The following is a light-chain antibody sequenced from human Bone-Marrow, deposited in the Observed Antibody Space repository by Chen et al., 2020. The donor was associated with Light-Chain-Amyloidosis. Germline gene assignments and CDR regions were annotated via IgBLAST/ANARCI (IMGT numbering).Light chain of an antibody. J-gene: IGLJ2*01. Sequence: SYELTQPPSVSVSPGQPARITCSGDALPTKYAYWYQQKPGQAPVLVIHRDKERPSGISERFSGSSSGTTATLTISGVQAEDEADYHCQSADSSGTYEVIFGGGTKLTVL. CDR1: ALPTKY. CDR2: RDK. V-gene: IGLV3-25*03. CDR3: QSADSSGTYEVI.